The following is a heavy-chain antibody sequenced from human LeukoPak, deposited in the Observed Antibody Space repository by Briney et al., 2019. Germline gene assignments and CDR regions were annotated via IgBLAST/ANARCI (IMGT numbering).Heavy chain of an antibody. Sequence: PTGGSLRLSCAASGFTFSSYAMSWVRQAPGKGLEWVSAISGSGFSTHYADSVKGRFTISRDNSKNTLYLQMNSLRGEDTAVYYCAKDVEVAITGHYFDLWGRGTLVTVSS. CDR1: GFTFSSYA. J-gene: IGHJ2*01. CDR2: ISGSGFST. V-gene: IGHV3-23*01. CDR3: AKDVEVAITGHYFDL. D-gene: IGHD3-22*01.